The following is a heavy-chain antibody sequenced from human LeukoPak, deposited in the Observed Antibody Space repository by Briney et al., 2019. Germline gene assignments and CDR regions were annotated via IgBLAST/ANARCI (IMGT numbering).Heavy chain of an antibody. D-gene: IGHD5-12*01. V-gene: IGHV3-33*06. Sequence: GGSLRLSCAASGFTFSDYYMSWIRQAPGKGLEWVAVIWYDGSNKYYADSVKGRFTISRDNSKNTLYLQMNSLRADNTAVYYCAKSRIGFSGQADHWGQGTLITVSS. J-gene: IGHJ4*02. CDR2: IWYDGSNK. CDR3: AKSRIGFSGQADH. CDR1: GFTFSDYY.